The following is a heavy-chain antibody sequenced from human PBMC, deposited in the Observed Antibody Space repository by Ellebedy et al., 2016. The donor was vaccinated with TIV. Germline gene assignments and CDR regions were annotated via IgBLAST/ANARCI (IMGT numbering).Heavy chain of an antibody. CDR1: GFTFSNAW. V-gene: IGHV3-15*07. Sequence: GESLKISCAASGFTFSNAWMNWVRQAPGKGLEWVGRIKSKTDGGTTDYAAPVKGRFTISRDDSKNTLYLQMNSLKTEDTAVYYCTLSTNGVCYAWGQGTRHRLL. CDR3: TLSTNGVCYA. CDR2: IKSKTDGGTT. D-gene: IGHD2-8*01. J-gene: IGHJ5*02.